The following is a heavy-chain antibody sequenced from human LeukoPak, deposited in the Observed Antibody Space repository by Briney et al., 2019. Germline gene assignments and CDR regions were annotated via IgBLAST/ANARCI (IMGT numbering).Heavy chain of an antibody. CDR1: GFTFSSYA. CDR2: ISGSGGST. CDR3: AKDLDCSSWYPPRLFDY. J-gene: IGHJ4*02. D-gene: IGHD6-13*01. V-gene: IGHV3-23*01. Sequence: GGSLRLSCAASGFTFSSYAMRWVRQAPGKGLEWVSAISGSGGSTYYADSVKGRFTISRDNSKNTLYLQMNSLRVEDTAVYYCAKDLDCSSWYPPRLFDYWGQGTLVSVSS.